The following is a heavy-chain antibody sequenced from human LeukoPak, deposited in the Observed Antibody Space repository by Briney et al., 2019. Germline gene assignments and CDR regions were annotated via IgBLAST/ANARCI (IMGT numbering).Heavy chain of an antibody. CDR3: ASAAYSSGWYGGYYFDY. V-gene: IGHV3-23*01. CDR1: GFTVSSNY. J-gene: IGHJ4*02. CDR2: ISGSGGST. Sequence: GGSLRLSCAASGFTVSSNYMSWVRQAPGKGLEWVSAISGSGGSTYYADSVKGRFTISRDNSKNTLYLQMNSLRAEDTAVYYCASAAYSSGWYGGYYFDYWGQGTLVTVSS. D-gene: IGHD6-19*01.